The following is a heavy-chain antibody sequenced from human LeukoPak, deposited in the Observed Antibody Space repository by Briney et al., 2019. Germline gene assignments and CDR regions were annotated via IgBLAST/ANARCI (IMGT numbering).Heavy chain of an antibody. D-gene: IGHD2-8*02. CDR1: GFTFSSYA. V-gene: IGHV3-30-3*01. CDR2: ISYDGSNK. J-gene: IGHJ4*02. Sequence: GSLRLSCAASGFTFSSYAMHWVRRAPGKGLEWVAVISYDGSNKYYADSVKGRFTISRDNSKNTLYLQMNSLRAEDTAVYYCARDGGWWRFDFWGQGALVTVSS. CDR3: ARDGGWWRFDF.